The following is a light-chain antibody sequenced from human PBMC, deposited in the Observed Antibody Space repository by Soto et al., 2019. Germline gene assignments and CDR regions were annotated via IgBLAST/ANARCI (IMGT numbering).Light chain of an antibody. CDR1: QGVSSY. J-gene: IGKJ5*01. CDR2: DAS. CDR3: QQRSNWRIT. V-gene: IGKV3D-11*01. Sequence: EIVLTQSPATLSLSPGERATLSCRASQGVSSYLAWYQQKPGQVPRLLIYDASNRATVIPARFSGSGPGTDFTLTISSLEPEDFAVYYCQQRSNWRITFGQGTRLEIK.